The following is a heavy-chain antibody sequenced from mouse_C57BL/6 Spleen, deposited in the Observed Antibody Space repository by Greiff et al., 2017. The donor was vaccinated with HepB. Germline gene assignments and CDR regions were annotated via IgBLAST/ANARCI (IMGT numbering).Heavy chain of an antibody. J-gene: IGHJ2*01. CDR2: IYPGDGDT. CDR3: ARGVYYGNLYYFDY. Sequence: VQLQQSGAELVKPGASVKISCKASGYAFRSYWMNWVKQRPGKGLEWIGQIYPGDGDTNYNGKFKGKATLTADKSSSTAYMQLSSLTSEDSAVYFCARGVYYGNLYYFDYWGQGTTLTVSS. V-gene: IGHV1-80*01. D-gene: IGHD2-1*01. CDR1: GYAFRSYW.